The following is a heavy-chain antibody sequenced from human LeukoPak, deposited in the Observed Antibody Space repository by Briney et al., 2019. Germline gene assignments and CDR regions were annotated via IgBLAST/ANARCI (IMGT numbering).Heavy chain of an antibody. Sequence: GGSLRLSCAASGFTFSDYFMSWIRQAPGKGLEWVSYISSSGSTIFYADSVKGRFTISRDNSKNTLYLQMNSLRAEDTAIYYCAKGATGSAGDYWGQGTLVTVSS. CDR2: ISSSGSTI. CDR3: AKGATGSAGDY. CDR1: GFTFSDYF. D-gene: IGHD1-26*01. J-gene: IGHJ4*02. V-gene: IGHV3-11*01.